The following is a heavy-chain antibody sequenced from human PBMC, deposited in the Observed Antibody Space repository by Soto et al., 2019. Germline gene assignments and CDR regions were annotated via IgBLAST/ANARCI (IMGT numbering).Heavy chain of an antibody. CDR3: ARDNWNSY. CDR2: IDNDGSAT. D-gene: IGHD1-1*01. CDR1: GFTFNIYW. Sequence: EVQLVESGGGLVQPGGSLRLSCVASGFTFNIYWMHWVRQAPGKGLEWVSRIDNDGSATTYADSVKGRFTISRDNAKNTLFLQMSTLRVDDTAVYYCARDNWNSYWGQGTLVTVSP. J-gene: IGHJ4*02. V-gene: IGHV3-74*01.